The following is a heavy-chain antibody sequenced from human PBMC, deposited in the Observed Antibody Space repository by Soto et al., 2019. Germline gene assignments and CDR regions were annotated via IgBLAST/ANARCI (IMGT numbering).Heavy chain of an antibody. V-gene: IGHV2-5*02. CDR1: GFSLTTDEVG. D-gene: IGHD6-19*01. CDR2: IYWDDDK. Sequence: QITLKQSGPTLVKPTQTLTLTCTFSGFSLTTDEVGVAWIRQTPGKALEWLALIYWDDDKRYRPSLKSRLTITKDTSKNQVVITMTNMDPADTATYYCAYRQGQWRSADWFDPWGQGTLVTVSS. CDR3: AYRQGQWRSADWFDP. J-gene: IGHJ5*02.